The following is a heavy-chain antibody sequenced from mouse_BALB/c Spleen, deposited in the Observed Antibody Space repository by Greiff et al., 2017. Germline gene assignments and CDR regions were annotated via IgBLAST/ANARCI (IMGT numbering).Heavy chain of an antibody. D-gene: IGHD2-4*01. CDR2: INPNNGGT. CDR3: ASYDYDGGFAY. J-gene: IGHJ3*01. CDR1: GFNIKDTY. Sequence: EVQLQQSGAELVKPGASVKLSCTASGFNIKDTYMHWVKQRPEQGLEWIGGINPNNGGTSYNQKFKGKATLTVDKSSSTAYMELRSLTSEDSAVYYCASYDYDGGFAYWGQGTLVTVS. V-gene: IGHV14-3*02.